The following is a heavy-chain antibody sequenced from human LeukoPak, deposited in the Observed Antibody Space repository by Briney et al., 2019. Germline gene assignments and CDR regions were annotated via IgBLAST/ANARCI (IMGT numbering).Heavy chain of an antibody. V-gene: IGHV3-11*01. J-gene: IGHJ5*02. D-gene: IGHD3-10*01. CDR3: AKGFGSGSFRP. CDR1: GFNFRDFY. Sequence: GGSLRLSCAASGFNFRDFYMSWIRQAPGKGLEWVSYISSGGDAIFYADSVKGRFTISRDNAKNSLYLQMNSLRAEDTAFYYCAKGFGSGSFRPWGQGTPVTVSS. CDR2: ISSGGDAI.